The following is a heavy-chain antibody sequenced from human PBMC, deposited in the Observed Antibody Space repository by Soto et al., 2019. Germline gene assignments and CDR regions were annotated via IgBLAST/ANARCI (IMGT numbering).Heavy chain of an antibody. Sequence: ASVKVSCKASGYTFTSYAMHWVRQAPGQRLEWMGWINAGNGNTKYSQKFQGRVTITRDTSASTAYMELSSLRSEDTAVYYCARDRGVLRYYCSSTSCYSGWFNPWGQGTLVTV. CDR2: INAGNGNT. D-gene: IGHD2-2*01. V-gene: IGHV1-3*01. CDR1: GYTFTSYA. J-gene: IGHJ5*02. CDR3: ARDRGVLRYYCSSTSCYSGWFNP.